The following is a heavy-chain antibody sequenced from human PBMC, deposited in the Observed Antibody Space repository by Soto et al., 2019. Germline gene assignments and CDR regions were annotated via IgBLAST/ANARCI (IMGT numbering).Heavy chain of an antibody. CDR1: GGTFSSYS. J-gene: IGHJ6*02. CDR2: IIPIFGTA. V-gene: IGHV1-69*01. CDR3: ARYGPTPYYGMDV. D-gene: IGHD4-17*01. Sequence: QVQLVQSGAEVKKPGSSVKVSCKVSGGTFSSYSISWVRQAPGQGLEWMGGIIPIFGTANYAQKFQGRVRIIADESTNTAYMELRSLRSEDTAVYYCARYGPTPYYGMDVWGQGTKVTGSS.